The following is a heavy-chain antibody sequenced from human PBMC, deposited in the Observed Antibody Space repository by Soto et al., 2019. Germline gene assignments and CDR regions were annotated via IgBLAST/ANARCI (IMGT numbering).Heavy chain of an antibody. Sequence: ASVKVSCKASGGTFSNYAIPWVRQAPGQGLEWMGGIIAGNGDTKYSQKFQGRVTITRDTSASTVYLDLSSLSSEDTAFYYCARTGHSGSYDYWGQGTLVTVSS. CDR1: GGTFSNYA. CDR2: IIAGNGDT. J-gene: IGHJ4*02. D-gene: IGHD3-22*01. CDR3: ARTGHSGSYDY. V-gene: IGHV1-3*01.